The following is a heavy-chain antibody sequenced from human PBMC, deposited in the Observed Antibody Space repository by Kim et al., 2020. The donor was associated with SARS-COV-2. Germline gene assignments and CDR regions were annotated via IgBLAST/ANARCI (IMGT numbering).Heavy chain of an antibody. D-gene: IGHD5-12*01. J-gene: IGHJ4*02. V-gene: IGHV3-53*01. Sequence: GGSLRLSCAASGFTVSSNYMSWVRQAPGKGLEWVSVIYSGGSTYYADSVKGRFTISRDNSKNTLYLQMNSLRAEDTAVYYCARETGRGGGYDKYYFDYWGQGTLVTVSS. CDR3: ARETGRGGGYDKYYFDY. CDR2: IYSGGST. CDR1: GFTVSSNY.